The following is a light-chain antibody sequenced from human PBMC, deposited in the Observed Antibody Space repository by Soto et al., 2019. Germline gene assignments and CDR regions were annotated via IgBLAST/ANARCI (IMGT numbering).Light chain of an antibody. CDR3: QTWGTGPWV. CDR2: LNSDGNH. CDR1: SGHSSYA. J-gene: IGLJ3*02. Sequence: QPVLTQSPSASASLGASVKLTCTLSSGHSSYAIAWHQQQPEKGPRYLMKLNSDGNHSKGDGIPDRFSGSSSGAERYLTISSLQSEDEADYYCQTWGTGPWVFGGGTKVTVL. V-gene: IGLV4-69*01.